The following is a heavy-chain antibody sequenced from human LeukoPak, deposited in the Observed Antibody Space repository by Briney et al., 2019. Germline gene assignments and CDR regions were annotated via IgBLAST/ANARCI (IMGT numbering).Heavy chain of an antibody. CDR3: ARAHRHAGRLKQEFARGEFDY. CDR1: GGSISTSTHY. Sequence: SETLSLTCTVSGGSISTSTHYWGWIRQPPGKGLEWIGSVYYTGRTYYNPSLKSRVTISVDRSKNQFSLKLSSVTAADTAVYYCARAHRHAGRLKQEFARGEFDYWGQGTLVTVSS. V-gene: IGHV4-39*07. CDR2: VYYTGRT. D-gene: IGHD7-27*01. J-gene: IGHJ4*02.